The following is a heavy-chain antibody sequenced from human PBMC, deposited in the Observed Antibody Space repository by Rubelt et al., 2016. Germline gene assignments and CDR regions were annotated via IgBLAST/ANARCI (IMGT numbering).Heavy chain of an antibody. J-gene: IGHJ5*02. D-gene: IGHD3-22*01. CDR1: G. V-gene: IGHV3-30*18. Sequence: GMHWVRQAPGKGLEWVAVISYDGSNKYYAEPVKGRFTISRDNSKNTLYLQMNSLTVEDTAVYHCAKSAYYDSSAYYPLNHWGQGTLVTVSS. CDR2: ISYDGSNK. CDR3: AKSAYYDSSAYYPLNH.